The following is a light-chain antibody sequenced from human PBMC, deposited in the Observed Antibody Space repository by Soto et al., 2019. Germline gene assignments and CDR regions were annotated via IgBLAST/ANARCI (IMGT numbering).Light chain of an antibody. J-gene: IGKJ1*01. V-gene: IGKV3-15*01. Sequence: EIVMTQSPATLSVSPGERATLSCRASQSVSSNLAWYQQKPGQAPRLLIYRASTRATGIPARFSGSGSGTEFTLTISSLQSEDFAVYYCQQYNNWPRTFGQGTKVVIK. CDR1: QSVSSN. CDR3: QQYNNWPRT. CDR2: RAS.